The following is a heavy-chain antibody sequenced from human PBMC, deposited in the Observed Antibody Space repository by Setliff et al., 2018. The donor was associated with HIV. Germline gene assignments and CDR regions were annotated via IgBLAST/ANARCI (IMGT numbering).Heavy chain of an antibody. V-gene: IGHV1-46*01. CDR2: INPSGGST. Sequence: AASVKVSCKASGYIFTTNYIHWVRQAPGQGLEWMGIINPSGGSTSFARKFQGRVTMTRDTSTSTVYMELSSLRSEDTAVYYCARDHMSSYDFWNGYYYYFDYWGQGTLVTVSS. CDR1: GYIFTTNY. J-gene: IGHJ4*02. D-gene: IGHD3-3*01. CDR3: ARDHMSSYDFWNGYYYYFDY.